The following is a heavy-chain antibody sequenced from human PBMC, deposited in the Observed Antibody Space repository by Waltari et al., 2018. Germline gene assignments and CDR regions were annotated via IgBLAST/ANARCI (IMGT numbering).Heavy chain of an antibody. V-gene: IGHV1-2*06. CDR2: INPNRGGT. CDR3: ARDIAKQWLVRDSSDAFDI. D-gene: IGHD6-19*01. CDR1: GYTFTGYY. Sequence: QVQLVQSGAEVKKPGASVKVSCKASGYTFTGYYMHWVRQAPGQGLEWMGRINPNRGGTNYAQKFQGRVTMTRDTSISTAYMELSRLRSDDTAVYYCARDIAKQWLVRDSSDAFDIWGQGTMVTVSS. J-gene: IGHJ3*02.